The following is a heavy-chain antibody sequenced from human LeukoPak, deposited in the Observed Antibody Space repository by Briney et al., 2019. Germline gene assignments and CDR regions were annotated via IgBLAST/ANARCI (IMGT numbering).Heavy chain of an antibody. Sequence: PSETLSLTCAVYGGSFSGYYWSWIRQPPGKGLEWIGEINHSGSTNYNPSLKSRVTISVDTSKNQFSLKLSSVTAADTAVYYCARVAAVAGTGGWFDPWGQGTLVTVSS. V-gene: IGHV4-34*01. CDR2: INHSGST. J-gene: IGHJ5*02. CDR3: ARVAAVAGTGGWFDP. CDR1: GGSFSGYY. D-gene: IGHD6-19*01.